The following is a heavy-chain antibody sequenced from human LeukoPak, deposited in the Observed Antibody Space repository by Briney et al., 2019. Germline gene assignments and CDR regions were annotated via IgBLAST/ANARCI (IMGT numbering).Heavy chain of an antibody. Sequence: PSGTLSLTCTVSGGSMSNYYWNWIRQPARKGLEWIGRMFTSSGGRTRYNPSLRSRVNILVDESKNQFFLNLTSVSAADTAVYYCAREMATMITQQAWFDPGGAGILVTVSS. D-gene: IGHD5-24*01. CDR2: MFTSSGGRT. CDR1: GGSMSNYY. CDR3: AREMATMITQQAWFDP. V-gene: IGHV4-4*07. J-gene: IGHJ5*02.